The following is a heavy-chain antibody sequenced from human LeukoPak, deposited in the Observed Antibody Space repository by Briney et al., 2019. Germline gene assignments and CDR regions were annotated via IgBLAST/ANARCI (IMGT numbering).Heavy chain of an antibody. D-gene: IGHD6-19*01. J-gene: IGHJ4*02. Sequence: GGSLRLSCAASGFTFSSYAMSWVRQAPGKGLEWVSAISGSGGSTYYADSVRGRFTISRDNSKNTLYLQMNSLRAEDTAVYYCARYRTQWLVPEYYFDYWGQGTLVTVSS. CDR1: GFTFSSYA. CDR3: ARYRTQWLVPEYYFDY. V-gene: IGHV3-23*01. CDR2: ISGSGGST.